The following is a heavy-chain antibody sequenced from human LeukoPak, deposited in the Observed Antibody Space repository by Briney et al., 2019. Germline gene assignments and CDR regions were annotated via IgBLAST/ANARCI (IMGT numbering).Heavy chain of an antibody. J-gene: IGHJ3*02. D-gene: IGHD6-13*01. CDR1: GFTFDDYA. CDR3: AKDKIAAAGESDAFDI. Sequence: GGSLRLSCVASGFTFDDYAMHWVRQAPGKGLEWVSGISWNSGSIGYADSVKGRFTISRDNAKNSLYLQMTSLRAEDTALYYCAKDKIAAAGESDAFDIWGQGTMVTVSS. CDR2: ISWNSGSI. V-gene: IGHV3-9*01.